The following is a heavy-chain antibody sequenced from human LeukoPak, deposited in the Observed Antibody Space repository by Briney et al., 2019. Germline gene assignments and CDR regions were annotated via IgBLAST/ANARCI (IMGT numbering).Heavy chain of an antibody. CDR3: TRGVTGAYNYGTDGMDV. Sequence: GGSLRLSCAASGFTVSNNYMSWVRQAPGKGLEWVSVIYRGGSIYYADSVKGRFTIARDNSKNTPYLQMNSLRTEDTAVYYCTRGVTGAYNYGTDGMDVWGQGTTVTVSS. D-gene: IGHD5-18*01. J-gene: IGHJ6*02. CDR1: GFTVSNNY. CDR2: IYRGGSI. V-gene: IGHV3-66*01.